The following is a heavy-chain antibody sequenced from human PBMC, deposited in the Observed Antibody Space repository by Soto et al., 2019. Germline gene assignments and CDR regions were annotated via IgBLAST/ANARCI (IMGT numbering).Heavy chain of an antibody. CDR3: ARGLDTTVAHSHN. CDR1: GGTFSSFA. Sequence: QVQLVQSGAEVPKPGSSVKVSCKASGGTFSSFALSWVRQAPGQGLEWMGDIIPLFGATNYAQTFQGRVTFTADESTTTAYMELRSLRSNDTAVYYCARGLDTTVAHSHNWGQGTLVTVSS. CDR2: IIPLFGAT. V-gene: IGHV1-69*01. J-gene: IGHJ4*02. D-gene: IGHD1-1*01.